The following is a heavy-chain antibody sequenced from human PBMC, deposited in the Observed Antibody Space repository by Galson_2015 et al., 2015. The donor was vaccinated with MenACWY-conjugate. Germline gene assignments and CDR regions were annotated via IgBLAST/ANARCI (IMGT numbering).Heavy chain of an antibody. CDR3: VALSGSSLGDY. CDR2: INSDVVST. CDR1: GFNFNIYW. J-gene: IGHJ4*02. V-gene: IGHV3-74*01. D-gene: IGHD1-26*01. Sequence: SLRLSCAASGFNFNIYWMHWVRQAPGKGLMWVSHINSDVVSTSYADSVKGRFSISRDNAKSTLYLQMNNLRAEDMAVYYCVALSGSSLGDYWGQGTLVTVSS.